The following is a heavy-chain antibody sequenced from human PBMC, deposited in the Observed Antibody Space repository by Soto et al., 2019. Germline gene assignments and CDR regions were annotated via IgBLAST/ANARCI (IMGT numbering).Heavy chain of an antibody. CDR3: ARGERLPIVVVPAAMEAFDY. CDR2: IYSGGST. J-gene: IGHJ4*02. Sequence: SPRLSCAASGFTFSIYAMSWVRQAPGKGLEWVSVIYSGGSTYYADSVKGRFTISRDNAKNSLYLQMNSLRAEDTAVYYCARGERLPIVVVPAAMEAFDYWGQGTLVTVSS. V-gene: IGHV3-66*01. CDR1: GFTFSIYA. D-gene: IGHD2-2*01.